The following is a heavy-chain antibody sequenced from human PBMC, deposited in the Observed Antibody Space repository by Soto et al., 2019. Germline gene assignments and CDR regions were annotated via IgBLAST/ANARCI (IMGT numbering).Heavy chain of an antibody. D-gene: IGHD4-17*01. CDR2: VWFDGSNR. CDR1: GFTFRSYG. V-gene: IGHV3-33*01. CDR3: ARDDDYGDYVGLGSY. J-gene: IGHJ4*02. Sequence: GGSLRLSCAASGFTFRSYGMHWVRQAPGKGLEWVAVVWFDGSNRLYTDSVKGRFTISRDNSKNTRYLQMDSLRAEDTAVYYCARDDDYGDYVGLGSYWGQGTQVTVSS.